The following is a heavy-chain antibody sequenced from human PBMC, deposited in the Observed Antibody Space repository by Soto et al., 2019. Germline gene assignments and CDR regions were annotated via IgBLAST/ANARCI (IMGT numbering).Heavy chain of an antibody. V-gene: IGHV2-5*02. CDR1: GVSLSTSGVG. D-gene: IGHD3-16*01. CDR3: AHKGDGDRGFKY. CDR2: IYWDDDK. Sequence: QITLKESGPTLVKPTQTLTLTCTFPGVSLSTSGVGVGWIRQPPGKALEWLALIYWDDDKRYSPSLKSRLTITKDTSKNQVVLTMTNMDPVDTATYYCAHKGDGDRGFKYWGRGTLVTVSS. J-gene: IGHJ4*02.